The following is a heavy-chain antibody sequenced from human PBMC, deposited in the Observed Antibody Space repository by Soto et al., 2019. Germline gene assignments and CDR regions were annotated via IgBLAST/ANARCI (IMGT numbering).Heavy chain of an antibody. D-gene: IGHD1-26*01. CDR3: ARVEVIEMATIDYYYYYGMAV. J-gene: IGHJ6*02. CDR1: GGSISSGGYY. V-gene: IGHV4-31*03. Sequence: QVQLQESGPGLVKPSQTLSLTCTVSGGSISSGGYYWSRIRQHPGKGLEWIGYIYYSGSTYYNPSLKSRVTISVDTSKNQFLLKPSSVTAADTAVYYCARVEVIEMATIDYYYYYGMAVWGQGTTVTVSS. CDR2: IYYSGST.